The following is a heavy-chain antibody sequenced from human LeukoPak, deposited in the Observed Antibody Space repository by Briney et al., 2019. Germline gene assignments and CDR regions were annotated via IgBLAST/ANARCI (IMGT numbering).Heavy chain of an antibody. V-gene: IGHV3-73*01. D-gene: IGHD6-13*01. CDR2: IRSKANSYAT. CDR3: ITRPEDAAAGLDF. CDR1: GFTFRGSA. Sequence: GGSLRLSCAASGFTFRGSAMHWVRQASGKGLEWVGRIRSKANSYATAYAASVKGRFTTSRDDSKNTAYLQMNSLKTEDTAVYYCITRPEDAAAGLDFWGQGTLVTVSS. J-gene: IGHJ4*02.